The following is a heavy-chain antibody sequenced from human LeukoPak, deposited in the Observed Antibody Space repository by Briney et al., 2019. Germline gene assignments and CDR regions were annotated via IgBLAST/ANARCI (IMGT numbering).Heavy chain of an antibody. CDR1: GYSFTTSW. CDR3: ARRDYGSGLRGSFDP. D-gene: IGHD3-10*01. V-gene: IGHV5-51*01. J-gene: IGHJ5*02. CDR2: IYPGDSDT. Sequence: GESLKISCEGIGYSFTTSWIVWVRQMPGKGLEWMGIIYPGDSDTRYSPSFQGQVTISADKPISSAYLQWSSLKTSDTAIYYCARRDYGSGLRGSFDPWGQGTLVTVSS.